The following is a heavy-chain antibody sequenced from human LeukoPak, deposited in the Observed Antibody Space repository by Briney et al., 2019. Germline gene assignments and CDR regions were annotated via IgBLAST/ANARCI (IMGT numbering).Heavy chain of an antibody. CDR1: GYSISSGYY. CDR2: IYHRGST. D-gene: IGHD2-8*01. CDR3: ARLGYCTNGVCRPFGGGELRIFDY. J-gene: IGHJ4*02. V-gene: IGHV4-38-2*02. Sequence: PSETLSLTCTVSGYSISSGYYWGWIRQPPGKGLEWIGSIYHRGSTYYNPSLKSRVTISVDTSKNQFSLKLSSVTAADTAVYYCARLGYCTNGVCRPFGGGELRIFDYWGQGTLVTVSS.